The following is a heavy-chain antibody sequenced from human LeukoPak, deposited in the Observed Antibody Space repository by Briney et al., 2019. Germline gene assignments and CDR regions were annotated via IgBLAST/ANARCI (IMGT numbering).Heavy chain of an antibody. J-gene: IGHJ3*02. CDR2: ISSSSSYI. Sequence: GGSLRLSCAASGFTFSSYSMNWVRQAPGKGLEWVSSISSSSSYIYYADSVKGRFTISRDNAKNSLYLQMNSLRAEDTAVYYCARSRSGYYYVDAFDIWGQGTMVTVSS. CDR3: ARSRSGYYYVDAFDI. CDR1: GFTFSSYS. D-gene: IGHD3-22*01. V-gene: IGHV3-21*01.